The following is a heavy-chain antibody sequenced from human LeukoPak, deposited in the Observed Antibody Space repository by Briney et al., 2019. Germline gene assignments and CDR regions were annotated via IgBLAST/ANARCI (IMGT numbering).Heavy chain of an antibody. Sequence: KTSETLSLTCSVSGDSIRSSSYYWGWIRQPPGKGLEWIGSISSTGGTSYNPSLKSRVSISVDTSKNQFSLKVTSVTAADTAMYYCARDVGGSNSDFWSQGTLVTVSS. V-gene: IGHV4-39*07. CDR3: ARDVGGSNSDF. CDR1: GDSIRSSSYY. CDR2: ISSTGGT. D-gene: IGHD2-15*01. J-gene: IGHJ4*02.